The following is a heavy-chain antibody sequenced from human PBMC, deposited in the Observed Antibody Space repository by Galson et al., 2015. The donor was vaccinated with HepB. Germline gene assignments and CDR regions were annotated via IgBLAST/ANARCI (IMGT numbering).Heavy chain of an antibody. J-gene: IGHJ4*02. V-gene: IGHV3-15*01. CDR3: TTDVPFRWQYYGDY. CDR2: IKSKTDGETK. CDR1: GFTFSSYS. Sequence: SLRLSCAASGFTFSSYSMNWVRQAPGKGLEWVGRIKSKTDGETKDYAAPVKGRFTISRDDSKNTLYLQMNSLKTEDTAVYYCTTDVPFRWQYYGDYWGQGTLVTVSS. D-gene: IGHD4-23*01.